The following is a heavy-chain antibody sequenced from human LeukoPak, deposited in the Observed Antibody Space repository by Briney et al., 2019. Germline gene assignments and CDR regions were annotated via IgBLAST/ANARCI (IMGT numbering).Heavy chain of an antibody. CDR2: GDYSGGT. Sequence: SETLSLTCSVSGDSFSSVTDYWAWIRQPPGKGLEWIASGDYSGGTYYNPSLESRVAISADMSKKQISLKLTSVTGADTAVYYCARVFSYYDILTGYYTQTPYFDYWGQGTLVTVSS. V-gene: IGHV4-39*07. D-gene: IGHD3-9*01. CDR1: GDSFSSVTDY. CDR3: ARVFSYYDILTGYYTQTPYFDY. J-gene: IGHJ4*02.